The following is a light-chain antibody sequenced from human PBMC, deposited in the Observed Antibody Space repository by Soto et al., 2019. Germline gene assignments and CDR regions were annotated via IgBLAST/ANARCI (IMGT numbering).Light chain of an antibody. CDR2: TTN. V-gene: IGLV1-44*01. J-gene: IGLJ1*01. CDR3: AAWDDSLNGHV. CDR1: SSTIGTSS. Sequence: QSALNQPHSASRPPRQRGPISCSGSSSTIGTSSVHWFQQLPGTAPNLLPSTTNQRPSGVPERFSGSKSGTSASLAISGLQSEDEADYYCAAWDDSLNGHVFGTGTKVTV.